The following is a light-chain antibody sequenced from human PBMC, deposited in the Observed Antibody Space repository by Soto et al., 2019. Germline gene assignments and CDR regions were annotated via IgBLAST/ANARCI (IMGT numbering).Light chain of an antibody. Sequence: EIVLTQSPATLSLSPGERATLSCRASQSVNSYLAWYQQKPGQAPRLLIYDASNRATGIPARFSGSGSGTDFTLTISSLEPEDFAVYYCQQRYNWLLTFGGGPKVEI. J-gene: IGKJ4*01. CDR1: QSVNSY. V-gene: IGKV3-11*01. CDR2: DAS. CDR3: QQRYNWLLT.